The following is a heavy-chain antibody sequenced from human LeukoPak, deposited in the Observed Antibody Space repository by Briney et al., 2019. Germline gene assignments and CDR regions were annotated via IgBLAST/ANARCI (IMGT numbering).Heavy chain of an antibody. J-gene: IGHJ4*02. CDR3: AKTYSSSWYPWDY. V-gene: IGHV3-23*01. CDR2: ISGSGGST. Sequence: GGSLRLSCAASGFTFSSYAMSWVRQAPGKGLEWVSAISGSGGSTYYADSVKGRFTISRDNSKNTLYLQMNSLRAEDTAAYYCAKTYSSSWYPWDYWGQGTLVTVSS. CDR1: GFTFSSYA. D-gene: IGHD6-13*01.